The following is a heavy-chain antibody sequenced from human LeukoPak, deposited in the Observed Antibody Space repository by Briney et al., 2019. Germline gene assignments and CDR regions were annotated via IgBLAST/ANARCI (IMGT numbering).Heavy chain of an antibody. CDR2: ISSSSSTI. Sequence: PGGSLRLSCAASELTFSSYSMNWVRQAPGKGLEWVSYISSSSSTIYYADSVKGRFTISRDNAKNSLYLQMNSLRAEDSAVYYCAREQLVRVYFDYWGQGTLVTVPS. V-gene: IGHV3-48*01. D-gene: IGHD6-6*01. CDR3: AREQLVRVYFDY. J-gene: IGHJ4*02. CDR1: ELTFSSYS.